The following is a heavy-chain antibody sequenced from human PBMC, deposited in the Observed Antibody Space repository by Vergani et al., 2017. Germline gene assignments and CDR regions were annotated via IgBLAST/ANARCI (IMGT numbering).Heavy chain of an antibody. CDR3: AKDPGYGVVLGMDV. CDR2: ISGSGGST. D-gene: IGHD2-15*01. J-gene: IGHJ6*02. V-gene: IGHV3-23*01. Sequence: EVQLLESGGGLVQPGGSLRLSCAASGFTFSSYAMSWVRQAPGKGLEWVSAISGSGGSTYYADSVTGRFTISRDNSKNTLYLQMNSLRAEDTAVYYCAKDPGYGVVLGMDVWGQGTTVTVSS. CDR1: GFTFSSYA.